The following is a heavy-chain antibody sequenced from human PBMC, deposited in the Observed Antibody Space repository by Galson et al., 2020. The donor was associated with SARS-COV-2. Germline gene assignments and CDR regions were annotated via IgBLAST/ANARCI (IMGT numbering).Heavy chain of an antibody. J-gene: IGHJ6*02. CDR3: ARHSFDGYYRYGMDV. CDR2: IFYSGIS. D-gene: IGHD3-9*01. Sequence: SETLSLTCIVSGGSISSSSYYWGWIRQPPGKGLEWIGHIFYSGISYYNPSLKSRVTISVDTPKNQFSLKLSSVTAADTAVYYCARHSFDGYYRYGMDVWGQGTTVAVSS. V-gene: IGHV4-39*01. CDR1: GGSISSSSYY.